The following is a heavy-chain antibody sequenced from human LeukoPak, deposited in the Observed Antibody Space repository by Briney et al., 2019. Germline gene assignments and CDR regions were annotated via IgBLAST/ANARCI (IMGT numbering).Heavy chain of an antibody. V-gene: IGHV3-53*01. J-gene: IGHJ4*02. CDR3: ARNFFGSGSFYFEPSYYFDY. Sequence: GGSLRLSCAASGYTVSTNYMSWVRQAPAKGLEWVSIICTDGTTKYADSVKGRFTMSRDNSKNTLYLQMNSLRAEDTAVYYCARNFFGSGSFYFEPSYYFDYWGQGTPVTVSS. D-gene: IGHD3-10*01. CDR2: ICTDGTT. CDR1: GYTVSTNY.